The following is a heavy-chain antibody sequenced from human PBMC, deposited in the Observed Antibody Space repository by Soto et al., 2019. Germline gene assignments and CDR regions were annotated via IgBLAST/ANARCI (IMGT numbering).Heavy chain of an antibody. CDR3: TTARRTYGAKYFHH. CDR2: IKSKTDGGTT. Sequence: EVQLVESGGGLVKPGGSLRLSCAASGFTFTNAWMSWVRQAPGKGLEWVGRIKSKTDGGTTDYAAPVKGRFTISRDDSKNTLYLQMNSLKTENTAVYYCTTARRTYGAKYFHHWGQGTLVTVSS. CDR1: GFTFTNAW. V-gene: IGHV3-15*01. D-gene: IGHD4-17*01. J-gene: IGHJ1*01.